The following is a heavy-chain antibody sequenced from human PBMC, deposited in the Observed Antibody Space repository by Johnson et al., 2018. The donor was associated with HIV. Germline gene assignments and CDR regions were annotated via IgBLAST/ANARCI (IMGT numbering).Heavy chain of an antibody. CDR2: IGTAGDT. CDR3: VRASWFGAFDI. V-gene: IGHV3-13*01. D-gene: IGHD3-10*01. Sequence: VQLVESGGGLVQPGGSLRLSCAASGFTFSSYDMHWVRQATGKGLEWVSAIGTAGDTYYPGSVKGRFTISRENAKNSLYLQMNNLRAGDSAVYYCVRASWFGAFDIWGQGTLVTVSS. J-gene: IGHJ3*02. CDR1: GFTFSSYD.